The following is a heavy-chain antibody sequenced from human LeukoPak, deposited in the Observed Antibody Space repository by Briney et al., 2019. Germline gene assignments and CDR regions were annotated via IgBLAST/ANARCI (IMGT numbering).Heavy chain of an antibody. J-gene: IGHJ4*02. Sequence: GGSLRLSCAASGFTFSNAWMNWVRQAPGKGLVWVSRINSDGSITSYADSVKGRFTISRDNAKDTLYLQMNSLRAEDAAVYYCASPMWDTAIHDYWGQGTLVTVSS. CDR2: INSDGSIT. V-gene: IGHV3-74*01. CDR3: ASPMWDTAIHDY. D-gene: IGHD5-18*01. CDR1: GFTFSNAW.